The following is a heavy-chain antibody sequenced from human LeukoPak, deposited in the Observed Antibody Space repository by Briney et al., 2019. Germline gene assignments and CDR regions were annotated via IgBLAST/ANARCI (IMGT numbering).Heavy chain of an antibody. CDR3: ARDGLYCSSASCHHFYYYMDV. CDR2: IRYDGSNK. Sequence: GGSLRLSCAASGFTFSSYGMHWVRQAPGKGLEWVAFIRYDGSNKYYADSVKGRFTISRDNPKNTLFLQMDSLRAEDTAVYYCARDGLYCSSASCHHFYYYMDVWGKGTTVTVSS. V-gene: IGHV3-30*02. D-gene: IGHD2-2*01. J-gene: IGHJ6*03. CDR1: GFTFSSYG.